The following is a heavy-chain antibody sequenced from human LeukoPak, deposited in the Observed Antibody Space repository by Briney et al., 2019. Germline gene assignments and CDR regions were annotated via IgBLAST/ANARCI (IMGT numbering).Heavy chain of an antibody. Sequence: PGGSLRLSCAASGFTFRTYWMTWVRQTAGRGLEWVANIKPDGSGEYYLDSVKGRFTISGDNDKKSLYLQMNSLRDEDTAVYYCARANWDDGSGIYHFDLWGQGILVTVSS. V-gene: IGHV3-7*01. CDR1: GFTFRTYW. D-gene: IGHD3-10*01. J-gene: IGHJ4*02. CDR2: IKPDGSGE. CDR3: ARANWDDGSGIYHFDL.